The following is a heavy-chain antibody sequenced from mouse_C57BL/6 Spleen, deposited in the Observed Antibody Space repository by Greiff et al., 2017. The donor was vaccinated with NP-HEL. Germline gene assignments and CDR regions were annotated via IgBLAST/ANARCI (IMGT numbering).Heavy chain of an antibody. D-gene: IGHD1-1*01. Sequence: VQLQQPGAELVKPGASVKLSCKASGYTFTSYWMHWVKQRPGQGLEWIGMIHPNSGSTNYNEKFKSKATLTVDKSSSTAYMQLSSLTSEDSAVYYCARSPYYYGSGYFDVWGTGTTVTVSS. CDR3: ARSPYYYGSGYFDV. J-gene: IGHJ1*03. V-gene: IGHV1-64*01. CDR2: IHPNSGST. CDR1: GYTFTSYW.